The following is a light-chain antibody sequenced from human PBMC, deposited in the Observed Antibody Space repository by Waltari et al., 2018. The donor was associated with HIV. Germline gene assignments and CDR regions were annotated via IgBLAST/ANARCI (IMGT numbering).Light chain of an antibody. J-gene: IGLJ2*01. CDR3: SAYTMAGTLV. Sequence: QPALIQPASVSGSPGQSLTISCTGPDPVIGLFDLVSWYRQESGKAPRLLIYGVSNRPSGISFRFSGSKSRTTAALKISALQAEDEGDYYCSAYTMAGTLVFGGGTKLTVL. CDR2: GVS. CDR1: DPVIGLFDL. V-gene: IGLV2-14*01.